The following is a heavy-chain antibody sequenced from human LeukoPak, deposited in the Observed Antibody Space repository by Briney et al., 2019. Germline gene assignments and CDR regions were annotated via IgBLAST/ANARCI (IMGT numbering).Heavy chain of an antibody. Sequence: PSETLSLTCTVSGGSLSSSSYYWGWIRQPPRKGLEWIGSIYHSGSTYYNPSLKSRVTISVDTSKNQFSLKLSSVTAADTAVYYCARPARSMHYDFWSGSYYYYYYMDVWGKGTTVTVSS. D-gene: IGHD3-3*01. CDR1: GGSLSSSSYY. V-gene: IGHV4-39*07. CDR2: IYHSGST. CDR3: ARPARSMHYDFWSGSYYYYYYMDV. J-gene: IGHJ6*03.